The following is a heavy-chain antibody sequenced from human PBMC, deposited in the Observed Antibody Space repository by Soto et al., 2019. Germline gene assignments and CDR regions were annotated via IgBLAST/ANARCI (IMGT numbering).Heavy chain of an antibody. CDR1: GFTFSGYG. CDR2: ISGSGGST. J-gene: IGHJ4*02. V-gene: IGHV3-23*01. CDR3: AKASAPGGTYFPLWF. D-gene: IGHD1-26*01. Sequence: GGSLRLSCAASGFTFSGYGMSWVRQSPGKGLEWVSSISGSGGSTYYADSVKGRFTISRDNSKNTLYLQMNSLRAEDTAVYYCAKASAPGGTYFPLWFWGQGTLVTVSS.